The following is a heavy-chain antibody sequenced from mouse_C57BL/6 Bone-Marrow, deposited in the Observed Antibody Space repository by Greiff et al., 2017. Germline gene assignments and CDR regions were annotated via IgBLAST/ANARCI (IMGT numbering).Heavy chain of an antibody. D-gene: IGHD1-1*01. CDR1: GFTFSSYG. J-gene: IGHJ2*01. V-gene: IGHV5-6*01. CDR3: ARHVIYYGSFYYFDY. Sequence: EVKLMESGGDLVKPGGSLKLSCAASGFTFSSYGMSWVRQTPDKRLEWVATISSGGSYTYYPDSVKGRFTISSDNAKNTLYLQMSSLKSEDTAMYYCARHVIYYGSFYYFDYWGQGTTLTVSS. CDR2: ISSGGSYT.